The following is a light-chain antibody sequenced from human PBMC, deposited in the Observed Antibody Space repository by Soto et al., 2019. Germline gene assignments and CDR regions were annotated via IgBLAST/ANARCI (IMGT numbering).Light chain of an antibody. V-gene: IGKV1-39*01. CDR3: QQNFNFPRT. CDR2: AAT. J-gene: IGKJ1*01. Sequence: DIQLTHSPSSLSASVGDRVTITCRASQTIDTYVNWYQHKPGTAPKVLIYAATYLQNGVPSRFSGTGSGADFTLTISSLQPEDFATYYCQQNFNFPRTFGQGTKVDI. CDR1: QTIDTY.